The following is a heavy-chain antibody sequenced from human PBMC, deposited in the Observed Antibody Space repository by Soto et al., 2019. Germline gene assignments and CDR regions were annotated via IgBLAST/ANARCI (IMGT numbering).Heavy chain of an antibody. Sequence: QVPLVQSGAEEKKPGASVKVSCKASGYTFTSYAMHWVRQAPGQSLEWMGWINPGNGNTKYSQNFQGRVTITRDTSASTAYMELSSLRSEDTAVYYCARGGPPIDYWGQGTLVTVSS. CDR3: ARGGPPIDY. J-gene: IGHJ4*02. CDR1: GYTFTSYA. D-gene: IGHD3-10*01. V-gene: IGHV1-3*05. CDR2: INPGNGNT.